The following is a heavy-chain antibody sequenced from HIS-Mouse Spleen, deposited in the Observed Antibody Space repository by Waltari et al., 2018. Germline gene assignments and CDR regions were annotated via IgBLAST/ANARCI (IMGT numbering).Heavy chain of an antibody. V-gene: IGHV3-33*06. CDR1: GFTFSSYG. Sequence: QVQLVESGGGVVQPGRSLRLSCAASGFTFSSYGMHWVRQAPGKGWGWGAVVWNDGRNKYYSDSVKGRFTISRDNSKNTLYLQMNSLRAEDTAVYYCAKGKYYFDYWGQGTLVTVSS. CDR3: AKGKYYFDY. CDR2: VWNDGRNK. J-gene: IGHJ4*02.